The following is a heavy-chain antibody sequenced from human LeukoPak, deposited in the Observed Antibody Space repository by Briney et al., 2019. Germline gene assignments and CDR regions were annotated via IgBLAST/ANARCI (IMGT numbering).Heavy chain of an antibody. D-gene: IGHD3-22*01. J-gene: IGHJ3*02. CDR2: INPTSGAA. CDR1: GYTFTDYY. CDR3: ARVHYYDSGSYSDGFDI. Sequence: ASVKVSCKASGYTFTDYYMHWVRQAPGQGLEWLGWINPTSGAANYAQKFQGWVTMTRDTSITTAYMELSRLKSDDTAMYYCARVHYYDSGSYSDGFDIWGQGTMVTVSS. V-gene: IGHV1-2*04.